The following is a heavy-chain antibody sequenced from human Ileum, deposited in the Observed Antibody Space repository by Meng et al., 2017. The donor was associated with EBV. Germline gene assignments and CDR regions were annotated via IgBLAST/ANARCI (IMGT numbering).Heavy chain of an antibody. Sequence: LLQLGPCLVSLSATRSLACTVSAGSGRSTHSFLSWSRRPPGKGLEWIGYMSYSGSTNYGPPREGRVTISVATSKNQFSLKLSSVTAADTAVYYCAGDPHSGSPHWGQGTLVTVSS. CDR3: AGDPHSGSPH. V-gene: IGHV4-61*01. D-gene: IGHD1-26*01. J-gene: IGHJ4*02. CDR1: AGSGRSTHSF. CDR2: MSYSGST.